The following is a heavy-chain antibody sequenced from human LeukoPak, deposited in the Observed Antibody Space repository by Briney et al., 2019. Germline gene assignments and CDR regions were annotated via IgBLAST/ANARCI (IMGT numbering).Heavy chain of an antibody. CDR2: IKPDGSQY. CDR1: GFTLSSYW. D-gene: IGHD3-9*01. V-gene: IGHV3-7*01. CDR3: ARDTLIGVVTGPRFDS. Sequence: PGGSLRLSCAASGFTLSSYWMSWVRQAPGKGLEGVAMIKPDGSQYFYLDSVKGRFTISRDDAKDSLYLQMNSLRVDDTAVYYCARDTLIGVVTGPRFDSWGQGTQVTVSS. J-gene: IGHJ4*02.